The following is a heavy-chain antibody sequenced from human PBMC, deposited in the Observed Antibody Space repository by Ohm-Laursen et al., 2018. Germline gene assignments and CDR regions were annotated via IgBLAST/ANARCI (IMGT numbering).Heavy chain of an antibody. J-gene: IGHJ4*02. D-gene: IGHD1-26*01. CDR1: GFTFTNAW. CDR3: AKDAPVGGPFDY. Sequence: SLRLSCSASGFTFTNAWMSWVRQAPGKGLEWVALIKSKSDGGTTHYAAPVKGRFTISRDNSKNTLYLQMNSLRAEDTAVYYCAKDAPVGGPFDYWGQGTLVTVSS. V-gene: IGHV3-15*01. CDR2: IKSKSDGGTT.